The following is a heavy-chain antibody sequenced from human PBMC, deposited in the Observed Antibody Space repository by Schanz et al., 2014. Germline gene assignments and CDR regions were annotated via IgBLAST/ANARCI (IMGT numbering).Heavy chain of an antibody. CDR1: GYTFTGYY. V-gene: IGHV1-2*02. D-gene: IGHD2-2*02. J-gene: IGHJ6*03. CDR3: AGTYCSSTSCYTGYYYMDV. Sequence: QVQLVQSGAEMKKPGASVKVSCKASGYTFTGYYMHWVRQAPGQGLEWMGWINPNSGTTNYAQKLQGRVTMTTDTSTSTAYMELRSLRSDDTAVYYCAGTYCSSTSCYTGYYYMDVWGKGTTVTVSS. CDR2: INPNSGTT.